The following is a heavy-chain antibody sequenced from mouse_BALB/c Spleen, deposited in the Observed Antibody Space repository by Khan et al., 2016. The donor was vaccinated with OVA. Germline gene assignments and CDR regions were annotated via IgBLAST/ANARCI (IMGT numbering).Heavy chain of an antibody. J-gene: IGHJ2*01. Sequence: VQLQQSGTVLARPGASVKMSCKASGYSFTNYWMHWVQQRPGQGLEWIGAIYPGISDTRYNQKLKGKAKLTAVTCASTAFMVLSSLSNEDAAAYCCTRSYDGYYFDYWGQGTTLTVSS. V-gene: IGHV1-5*01. D-gene: IGHD2-3*01. CDR2: IYPGISDT. CDR1: GYSFTNYW. CDR3: TRSYDGYYFDY.